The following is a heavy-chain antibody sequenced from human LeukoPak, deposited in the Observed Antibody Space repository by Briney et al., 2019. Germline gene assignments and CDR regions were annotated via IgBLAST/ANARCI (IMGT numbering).Heavy chain of an antibody. Sequence: PGRSLRLSCAASGFTFSSYGMHWVRQAPGEGLEWVAAISDDGSNKYYADSVKGRFTISRDNSKNTVYLQMNSPRAEDTAVYYCAKFRDRSGPRGGFDPWGQGALVTVSS. J-gene: IGHJ5*02. V-gene: IGHV3-30*18. CDR3: AKFRDRSGPRGGFDP. CDR2: ISDDGSNK. D-gene: IGHD3-22*01. CDR1: GFTFSSYG.